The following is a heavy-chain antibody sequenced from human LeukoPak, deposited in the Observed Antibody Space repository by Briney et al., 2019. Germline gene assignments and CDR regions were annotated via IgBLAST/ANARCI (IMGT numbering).Heavy chain of an antibody. J-gene: IGHJ4*02. V-gene: IGHV1-2*02. CDR3: ARWREDGYNLDY. D-gene: IGHD5-24*01. Sequence: ASVKVSCKASGYTFTCYYMHWVRQAPGQGLEWMGWINPNSGGTNYAQKFQGRVTMTRDTSISTAYMELSRLRSDDTAVYYCARWREDGYNLDYWGQGTLVTVSS. CDR2: INPNSGGT. CDR1: GYTFTCYY.